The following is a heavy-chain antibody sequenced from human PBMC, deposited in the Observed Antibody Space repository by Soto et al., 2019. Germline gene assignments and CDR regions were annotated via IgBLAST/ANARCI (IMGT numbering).Heavy chain of an antibody. CDR3: ARGPDGSGTYYNNY. D-gene: IGHD3-10*01. V-gene: IGHV3-7*04. CDR2: IKQDGSEK. Sequence: EVQLVESGGGLVQPGGSLRLSCAASGFTFSSYWMSWVCQAPGKGLEWVANIKQDGSEKYYVDSVKGRFTISRDNAKNSLYLQMNSLRAEDTAVYYCARGPDGSGTYYNNYWGQGTLVTVSS. J-gene: IGHJ4*02. CDR1: GFTFSSYW.